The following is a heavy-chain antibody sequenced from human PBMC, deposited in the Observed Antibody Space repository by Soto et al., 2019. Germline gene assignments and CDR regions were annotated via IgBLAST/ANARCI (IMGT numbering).Heavy chain of an antibody. V-gene: IGHV1-3*01. CDR3: ARGGSGYHPGYYYYYMDV. J-gene: IGHJ6*03. CDR2: INAGNGNT. D-gene: IGHD3-3*01. Sequence: ASVKVSCKASGYTFTSYAMHWVRQAPGQRLEWMGWINAGNGNTKYSQKFQGRVTITRDTSASTAYMELSSLRSEDTAVYYCARGGSGYHPGYYYYYMDVWGKGTTVTVSS. CDR1: GYTFTSYA.